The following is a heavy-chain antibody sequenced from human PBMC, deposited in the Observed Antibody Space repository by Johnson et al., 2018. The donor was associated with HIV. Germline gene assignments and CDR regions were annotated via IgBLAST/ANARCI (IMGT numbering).Heavy chain of an antibody. CDR2: IKSKIDVGTT. CDR3: ARAYSYGVFDI. D-gene: IGHD5-18*01. V-gene: IGHV3-15*01. CDR1: GFTFSNAW. J-gene: IGHJ3*02. Sequence: EVQLVESGGGLIKPGGSLRLSCAASGFTFSNAWMSWVRQAPGKGLEWVGRIKSKIDVGTTEYGAPVKGRFTISRDDSQNTLYLHMNSLRTEDTAVYYCARAYSYGVFDIWGQGTMVTVS.